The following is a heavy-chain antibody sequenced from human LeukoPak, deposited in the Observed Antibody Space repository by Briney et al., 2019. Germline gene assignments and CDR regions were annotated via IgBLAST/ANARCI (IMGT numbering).Heavy chain of an antibody. V-gene: IGHV1-69*11. J-gene: IGHJ3*02. CDR2: IIPILDKT. D-gene: IGHD3-22*01. CDR1: GGTFSSYA. CDR3: ARDQVPEYYYDSSSRSGAFDI. Sequence: AGKFSCKACGGTFSSYAISWVRQAPGQGLDWMGRIIPILDKTDYAQKFQSRVTITADETTTTAYMELSNLRSEDTAVYYCARDQVPEYYYDSSSRSGAFDIWGQGTMVTVSS.